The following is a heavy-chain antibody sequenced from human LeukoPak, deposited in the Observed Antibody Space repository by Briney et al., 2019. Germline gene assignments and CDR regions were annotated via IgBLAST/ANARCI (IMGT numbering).Heavy chain of an antibody. CDR1: GYTFTSYD. D-gene: IGHD3-3*01. J-gene: IGHJ4*02. Sequence: ASVKVSCKASGYTFTSYDINWVRQATGQGLEWMGWMNPNSGNTGYAQKFQGRVTMTRNTSISTAYMELSSLRSEDTAVYYCARGTLKYYDFWSGVDYWGQGTLVTVSS. V-gene: IGHV1-8*01. CDR2: MNPNSGNT. CDR3: ARGTLKYYDFWSGVDY.